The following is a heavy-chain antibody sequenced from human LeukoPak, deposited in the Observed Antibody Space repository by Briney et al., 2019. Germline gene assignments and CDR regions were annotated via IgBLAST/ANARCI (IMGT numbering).Heavy chain of an antibody. Sequence: PGGSLRLSCAASGFTFSSYSMNWVREAPGKGLEWVSSISSSSSYIYYADSVKGRFTISRDNAKNSLYLQMNSLRAEDTAVYYCARSSSSWPYYWGQGTLVTVSS. V-gene: IGHV3-21*01. CDR1: GFTFSSYS. CDR3: ARSSSSWPYY. CDR2: ISSSSSYI. D-gene: IGHD6-13*01. J-gene: IGHJ4*02.